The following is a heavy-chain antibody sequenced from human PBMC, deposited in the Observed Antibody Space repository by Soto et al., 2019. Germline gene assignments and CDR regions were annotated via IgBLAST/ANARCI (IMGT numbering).Heavy chain of an antibody. Sequence: QVQLVESGGGVVQPGKSLRLSCAASGFTFSTYGMHWVRQAPGKGLEWVAVIWYDGSNKYYGDSVEGRLTVSRANSNNTVSLRMISLRAEDTALDCSTATRRDNTTMVATDALWG. V-gene: IGHV3-33*01. CDR2: IWYDGSNK. CDR3: TATRRDNTTMVATDAL. J-gene: IGHJ6*01. D-gene: IGHD4-17*01. CDR1: GFTFSTYG.